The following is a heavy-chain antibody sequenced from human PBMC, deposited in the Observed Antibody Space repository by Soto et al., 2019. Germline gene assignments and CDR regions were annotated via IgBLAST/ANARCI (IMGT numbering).Heavy chain of an antibody. CDR2: IYYSGST. D-gene: IGHD3-10*01. CDR3: ASGYYYGSGSYNLVYY. CDR1: GGSISSSSYY. V-gene: IGHV4-39*01. J-gene: IGHJ4*02. Sequence: SETLSLTCTVSGGSISSSSYYWGWIRQPPGKGLEWIGSIYYSGSTYYNPSLKSRVTISVDTSKNQFSLKLSSVTAADTAVYYCASGYYYGSGSYNLVYYWGQGTLVTVSS.